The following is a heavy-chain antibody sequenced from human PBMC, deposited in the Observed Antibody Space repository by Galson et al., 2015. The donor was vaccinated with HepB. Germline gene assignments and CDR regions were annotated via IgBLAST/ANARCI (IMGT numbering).Heavy chain of an antibody. D-gene: IGHD3-22*01. CDR1: GYTFINYD. V-gene: IGHV1-8*01. CDR2: MNPNSGNT. CDR3: ARGPAYDSTAYYSIDY. J-gene: IGHJ4*02. Sequence: SVKVSCKASGYTFINYDINWVRQATGQGLEWMGWMNPNSGNTGYAQKFQGRVTMTRNTSISTASMELSSLRSEDTAVYYCARGPAYDSTAYYSIDYWGQGTLVTVSS.